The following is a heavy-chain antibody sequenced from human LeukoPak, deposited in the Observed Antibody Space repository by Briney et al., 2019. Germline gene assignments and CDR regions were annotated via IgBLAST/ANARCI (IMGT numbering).Heavy chain of an antibody. V-gene: IGHV3-30-3*01. Sequence: GGSLRLSCAASGFTFSNYPMHWVRQAPGKGLEWVSLISYDGNHKHYADSVKGRFTISRDNSKNMFYVQINSLRPEDTAVYFCARGFPYDDTTEGYYYLMDVWGQGTTVTVSS. CDR1: GFTFSNYP. J-gene: IGHJ6*02. CDR2: ISYDGNHK. CDR3: ARGFPYDDTTEGYYYLMDV. D-gene: IGHD4-17*01.